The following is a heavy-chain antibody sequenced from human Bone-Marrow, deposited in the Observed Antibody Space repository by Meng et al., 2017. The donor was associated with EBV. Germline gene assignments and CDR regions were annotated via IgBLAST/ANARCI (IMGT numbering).Heavy chain of an antibody. V-gene: IGHV3-33*01. Sequence: QVRLGVSGGGVVQPGRPLRLSCAPSGFTLTNYGMHWVRQAPGKGLEWVALIWYDGSNEFYADSVKGRFTISRDNSKNTLYLQMNNLRAEDTALYHCASSTPGGRPDYWGQGTLVTVSS. CDR2: IWYDGSNE. CDR1: GFTLTNYG. J-gene: IGHJ4*02. CDR3: ASSTPGGRPDY. D-gene: IGHD3-16*01.